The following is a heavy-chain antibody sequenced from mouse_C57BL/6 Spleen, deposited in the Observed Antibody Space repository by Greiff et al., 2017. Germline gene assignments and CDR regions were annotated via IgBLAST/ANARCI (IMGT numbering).Heavy chain of an antibody. CDR2: IDPSDSYT. CDR1: GYTFTSYW. V-gene: IGHV1-59*01. J-gene: IGHJ3*01. CDR3: ARGDAY. Sequence: VQLQQPGAELVRPGTSVKLSCKASGYTFTSYWLHWVKQRPGQGLEWIGVIDPSDSYTNYNQKFKGKATLTVDTSSSTAYMQLSSLTSEDSAVYYCARGDAYWGQGTLVTVSA.